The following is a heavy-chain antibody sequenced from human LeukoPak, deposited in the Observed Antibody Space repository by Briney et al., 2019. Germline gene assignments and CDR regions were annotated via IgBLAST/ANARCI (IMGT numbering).Heavy chain of an antibody. CDR3: ARGRRDIVVVVAARLYYFDY. CDR2: MNPNSGNT. J-gene: IGHJ4*02. Sequence: ASVKVSCKASGFTFTSYDINWVRQAPGQGLEWMGWMNPNSGNTRYAQKFQGRVTITRNTSISTAYMELSSLRSEDTAVYYCARGRRDIVVVVAARLYYFDYWGQGTLVTVSS. CDR1: GFTFTSYD. V-gene: IGHV1-8*01. D-gene: IGHD2-15*01.